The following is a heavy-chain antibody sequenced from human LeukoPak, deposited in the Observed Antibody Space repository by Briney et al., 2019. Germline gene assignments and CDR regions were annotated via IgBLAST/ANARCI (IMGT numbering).Heavy chain of an antibody. V-gene: IGHV4-59*08. CDR3: ARRSEGAYYYDSSGPSRGGEYFRH. Sequence: PSETLSLTCTVSGGSISSYYWSWIRQPPGKGLEWIGYIYYSGSTNYNPSLKSRVTISVDTSKNQFSLKLSSVTAADTAVYYCARRSEGAYYYDSSGPSRGGEYFRHWGQGTLVTVSS. D-gene: IGHD3-22*01. CDR2: IYYSGST. J-gene: IGHJ1*01. CDR1: GGSISSYY.